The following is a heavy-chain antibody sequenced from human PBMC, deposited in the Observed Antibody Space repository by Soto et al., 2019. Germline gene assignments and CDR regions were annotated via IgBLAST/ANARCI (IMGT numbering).Heavy chain of an antibody. J-gene: IGHJ3*02. Sequence: GASLRLSCAASGFSFSSYSMRFVRQAPGKGLECVSAISGSGCSTYYADSVKGRFTISRDNSKNKLYLPMNSLRAEDTAVYYCAKAGGYSGYEDDASDIWAQAAMVNVSS. CDR3: AKAGGYSGYEDDASDI. D-gene: IGHD5-12*01. CDR1: GFSFSSYS. V-gene: IGHV3-23*01. CDR2: ISGSGCST.